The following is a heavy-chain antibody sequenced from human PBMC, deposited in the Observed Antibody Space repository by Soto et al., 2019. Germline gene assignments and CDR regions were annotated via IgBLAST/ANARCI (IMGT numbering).Heavy chain of an antibody. CDR2: ISSSTSYI. V-gene: IGHV3-21*01. Sequence: VQLVESGGGLVTPGGSLRLSCAASGFTFSSYTMNWVRQAPGKGLEWVSSISSSTSYIYYADSLKGRFTISRDNAKNSRYLQMNSLRAEDTAVYYCARDRRDGYNFDYWGQGTLVTVSS. J-gene: IGHJ4*02. CDR1: GFTFSSYT. D-gene: IGHD5-12*01. CDR3: ARDRRDGYNFDY.